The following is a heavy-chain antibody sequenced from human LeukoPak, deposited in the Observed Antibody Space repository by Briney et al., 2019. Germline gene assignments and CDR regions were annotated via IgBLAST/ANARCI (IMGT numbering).Heavy chain of an antibody. V-gene: IGHV5-51*01. J-gene: IGHJ5*02. D-gene: IGHD3-10*01. CDR3: ARKPLNYYGSGSSPEMGFDP. CDR2: IYPGDSDT. CDR1: GYSFSSYW. Sequence: GESLKISCKASGYSFSSYWIAWVRQLPGKGLEWVGIIYPGDSDTSYSPSFQGQVTISADKSISTAYLQWSSLKASDSAMYYCARKPLNYYGSGSSPEMGFDPWGQGTLVTVSS.